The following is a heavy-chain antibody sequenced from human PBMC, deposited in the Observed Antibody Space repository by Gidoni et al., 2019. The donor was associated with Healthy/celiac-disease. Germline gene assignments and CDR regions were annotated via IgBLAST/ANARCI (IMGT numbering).Heavy chain of an antibody. D-gene: IGHD6-19*01. V-gene: IGHV3-33*01. Sequence: QVQLVESGGGVVQPGRSLRLSCAASGFPFSSYGMHWVRQAPGKGLEWVAVIWYDGSNKYYADSVKGRFTISRDNSKNTLYLQMNSLRAEDTAVYYCARDAQRYSSGWYHYGMDVWGQGTTVTVSS. CDR1: GFPFSSYG. CDR2: IWYDGSNK. CDR3: ARDAQRYSSGWYHYGMDV. J-gene: IGHJ6*02.